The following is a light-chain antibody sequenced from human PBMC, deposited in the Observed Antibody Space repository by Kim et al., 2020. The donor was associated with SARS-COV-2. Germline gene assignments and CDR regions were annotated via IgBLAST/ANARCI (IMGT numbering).Light chain of an antibody. CDR3: QAWDSIVV. Sequence: SYELTQPPPVSVSPGQTASITCSGDKLGDKYACWYQQKPGQSPVLVIYQDSKRPSGIPERFSGSNSGNTATLTISGTQAMDEADYYCQAWDSIVVFGGGTQLTVL. J-gene: IGLJ2*01. CDR2: QDS. V-gene: IGLV3-1*01. CDR1: KLGDKY.